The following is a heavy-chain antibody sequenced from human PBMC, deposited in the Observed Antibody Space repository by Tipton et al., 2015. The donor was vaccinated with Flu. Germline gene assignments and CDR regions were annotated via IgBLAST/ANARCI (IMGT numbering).Heavy chain of an antibody. CDR2: ISVTTGGT. D-gene: IGHD6-13*01. CDR1: TLTFKSYA. CDR3: AKVSYSSSWYGGWFDS. J-gene: IGHJ5*01. Sequence: SLRLSCKGSTLTFKSYAMSWVRQAPGKGLQWVSGISVTTGGTYYADSVKGRFTISRDNSGNMLFLQMDSLADEDTAVYYCAKVSYSSSWYGGWFDSWGQGTPVTVSS. V-gene: IGHV3-23*01.